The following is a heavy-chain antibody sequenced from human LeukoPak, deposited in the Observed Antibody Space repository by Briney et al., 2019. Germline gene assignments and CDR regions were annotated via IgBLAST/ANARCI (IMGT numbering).Heavy chain of an antibody. J-gene: IGHJ6*03. D-gene: IGHD1-26*01. CDR1: GASISSSSW. V-gene: IGHV4-4*02. Sequence: PSETLSLTCAVSGASISSSSWWSWVRQPPGKGLEWVGEIFHSGSTNYNPSLKSRVTISIDKSKSQFSLKLSSVTAADTAVYYCARGLGMSGATTYYMDVWGKGTTVTVSS. CDR3: ARGLGMSGATTYYMDV. CDR2: IFHSGST.